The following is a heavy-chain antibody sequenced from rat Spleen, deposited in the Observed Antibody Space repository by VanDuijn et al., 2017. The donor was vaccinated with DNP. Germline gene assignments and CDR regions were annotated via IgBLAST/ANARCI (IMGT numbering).Heavy chain of an antibody. Sequence: EVQLQESGPGLVKPSQSLSLTCSVTGYSITSNYWAWIRKFPGNKMEWMGYISYSGSTSYNPSLKSRISIIRDTSKNQFFLQLNSVTTEDTATYYCARCRAAISTGYAMDAWGQGTSVTVSS. V-gene: IGHV3-1*01. D-gene: IGHD1-2*01. J-gene: IGHJ4*01. CDR1: GYSITSNY. CDR3: ARCRAAISTGYAMDA. CDR2: ISYSGST.